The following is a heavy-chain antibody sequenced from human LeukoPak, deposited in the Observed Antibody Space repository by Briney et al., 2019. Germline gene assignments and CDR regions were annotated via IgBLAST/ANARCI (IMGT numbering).Heavy chain of an antibody. J-gene: IGHJ6*02. V-gene: IGHV3-30-3*01. D-gene: IGHD3-3*01. Sequence: GGSLRLSCAASGFTFSSYAMHWVRQAPGKGLEWVAVISYDGSNKYYADSVKGRFTISRDNSKNTLYLQMNSLRAEDTAVSYCARSSQPERDFWSGYLNYYYGMDVWGQGTTVTVSS. CDR3: ARSSQPERDFWSGYLNYYYGMDV. CDR1: GFTFSSYA. CDR2: ISYDGSNK.